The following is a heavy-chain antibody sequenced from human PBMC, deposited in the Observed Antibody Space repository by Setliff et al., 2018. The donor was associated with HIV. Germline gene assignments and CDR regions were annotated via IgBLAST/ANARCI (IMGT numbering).Heavy chain of an antibody. Sequence: PSETLSLTCDVSGGSISSGGYSWSWIRQPPGKGLEWIGYIYHRGSTYYNPSLKSRVTISVDRSKNQFSLKLSSVTAADTAVYYCARGYDSSGYPDYWGQGTLVTVSS. V-gene: IGHV4-30-2*01. CDR1: GGSISSGGYS. CDR3: ARGYDSSGYPDY. D-gene: IGHD3-22*01. J-gene: IGHJ4*02. CDR2: IYHRGST.